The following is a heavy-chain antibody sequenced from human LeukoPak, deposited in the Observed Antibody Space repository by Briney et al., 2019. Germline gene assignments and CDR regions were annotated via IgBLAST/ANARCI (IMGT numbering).Heavy chain of an antibody. CDR3: ARGGTDIVVVPAAIEIDY. V-gene: IGHV1-2*02. J-gene: IGHJ4*02. CDR2: INPNSGGT. Sequence: ASVKVSCKASGYTLTGYYMHWVRQAPGQGLEWMGWINPNSGGTNYAQKFQGRVTMTRDTSISTAYMELSRLRSDDTAVYYCARGGTDIVVVPAAIEIDYWGQGTLVTVSS. D-gene: IGHD2-2*01. CDR1: GYTLTGYY.